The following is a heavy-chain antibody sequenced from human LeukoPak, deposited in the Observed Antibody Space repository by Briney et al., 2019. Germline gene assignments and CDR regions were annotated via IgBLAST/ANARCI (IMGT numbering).Heavy chain of an antibody. CDR2: IYYSGST. V-gene: IGHV4-59*01. CDR3: ACIAAAGTSFDY. Sequence: SETLSLTCTVSGGSISSYYWSWIRQPPGKGLEWIGYIYYSGSTNYNPSLKSRVTISVDTSKNQFSLKLSSVTAADTAVYYCACIAAAGTSFDYWGQGTLVTVSS. CDR1: GGSISSYY. J-gene: IGHJ4*02. D-gene: IGHD6-13*01.